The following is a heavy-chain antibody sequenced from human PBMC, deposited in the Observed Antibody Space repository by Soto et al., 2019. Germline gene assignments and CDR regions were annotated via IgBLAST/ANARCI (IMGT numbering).Heavy chain of an antibody. CDR1: GFTFSSYG. Sequence: QVQLVESGGGVVQPGRSLRLSCAASGFTFSSYGIHWVRQAPGKGLEWVAGISYDGGNKYYAESVKGRFTISRDNNKNTLYLQKNSLRGADTAVYYCAKDLTTVTTSHDYYGMDVWGQGTTVTVSS. CDR3: AKDLTTVTTSHDYYGMDV. D-gene: IGHD1-1*01. CDR2: ISYDGGNK. J-gene: IGHJ6*02. V-gene: IGHV3-30*18.